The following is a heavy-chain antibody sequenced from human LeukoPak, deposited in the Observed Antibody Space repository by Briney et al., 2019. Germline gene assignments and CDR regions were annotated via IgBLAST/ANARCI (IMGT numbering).Heavy chain of an antibody. V-gene: IGHV5-51*01. Sequence: GGSLQISCQGSGSSFTRHWIGWVRQLPGKGLEWMGNIYPGDSDARYSPSFQGQVTFSADKSISTAYLQWSSLKASDTAMYYCARHATGDDCWGQGTLVTVSS. CDR1: GSSFTRHW. CDR2: IYPGDSDA. D-gene: IGHD7-27*01. J-gene: IGHJ4*02. CDR3: ARHATGDDC.